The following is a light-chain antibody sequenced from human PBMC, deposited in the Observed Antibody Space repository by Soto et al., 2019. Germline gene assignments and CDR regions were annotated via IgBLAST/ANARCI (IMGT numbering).Light chain of an antibody. V-gene: IGKV1-5*03. CDR1: QSISSW. CDR3: QQYNSYSRT. CDR2: KAS. J-gene: IGKJ1*01. Sequence: DIQMTQSPSTLSASVGDRVTITCRASQSISSWWAWYQQKPGKAPKLLIYKASSLESGVPSRFSGSGSGTEFTLTISSLQPDDFATYYCQQYNSYSRTFGQGTKVEI.